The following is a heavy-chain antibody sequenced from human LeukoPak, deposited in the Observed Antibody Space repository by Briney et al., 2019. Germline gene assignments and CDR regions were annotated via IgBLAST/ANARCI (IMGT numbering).Heavy chain of an antibody. D-gene: IGHD4/OR15-4a*01. CDR2: ISGSGSTI. Sequence: GGSLRLSCAASGFTFCSYEMTWVRQAPGKGLEWVSYISGSGSTIYYADSVKGRFTISRDNAKKSLYLQMNSLRAEDAAVYYCAREENGAKSALDYWGQGTLVTVSS. CDR1: GFTFCSYE. V-gene: IGHV3-48*03. J-gene: IGHJ4*02. CDR3: AREENGAKSALDY.